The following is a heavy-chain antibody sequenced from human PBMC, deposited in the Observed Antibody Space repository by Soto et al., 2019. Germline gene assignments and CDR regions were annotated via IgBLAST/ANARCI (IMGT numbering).Heavy chain of an antibody. V-gene: IGHV4-31*03. CDR2: IHYSGNA. CDR3: ATNHDDISGRTPLLFDS. Sequence: QVQLQESGPGLVKPSQTLSLTCTVSGDSIGTGGYYWDWIRQHPGKGPEWIGYIHYSGNAYYNPSPKSRITISLDTYKNQFALHLSAVTAEYTAVYYCATNHDDISGRTPLLFDSWGQGTLVTVSS. D-gene: IGHD3-22*01. CDR1: GDSIGTGGYY. J-gene: IGHJ4*02.